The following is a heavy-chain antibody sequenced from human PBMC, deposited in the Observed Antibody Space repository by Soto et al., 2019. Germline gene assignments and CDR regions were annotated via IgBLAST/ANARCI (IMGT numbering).Heavy chain of an antibody. CDR3: PRGGTMVRGVHYGMDV. CDR2: IGTAGDT. Sequence: EVQLVESGGGLVQPGGSLRLSCAASGFTFSSYDMHWVRQATGKGLEWVSAIGTAGDTYYPGSVKGRFTISRENAKNSFYLQMNSLRAGVTAVYYCPRGGTMVRGVHYGMDVWGQGTTVTVSS. CDR1: GFTFSSYD. D-gene: IGHD3-10*01. J-gene: IGHJ6*02. V-gene: IGHV3-13*01.